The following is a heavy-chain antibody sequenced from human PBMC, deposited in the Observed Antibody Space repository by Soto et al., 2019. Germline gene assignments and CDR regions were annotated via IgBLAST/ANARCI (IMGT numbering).Heavy chain of an antibody. J-gene: IGHJ6*02. CDR1: GGTFSSYA. V-gene: IGHV1-69*13. CDR3: ARGGVPRKSQEGGFTVVTLAYYYYYGMAV. D-gene: IGHD2-21*02. CDR2: IIPIFGTA. Sequence: SVKVSCKASGGTFSSYAISWVRQAPGQGLEWMGGIIPIFGTANYAQKFQGRVTITADESTSAAYMELSSLRSEDTAVYYCARGGVPRKSQEGGFTVVTLAYYYYYGMAVWG.